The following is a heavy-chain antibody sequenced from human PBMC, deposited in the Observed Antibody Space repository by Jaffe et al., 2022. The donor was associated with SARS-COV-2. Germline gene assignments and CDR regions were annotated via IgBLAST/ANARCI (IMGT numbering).Heavy chain of an antibody. J-gene: IGHJ3*02. CDR2: ISYDGSNK. D-gene: IGHD3-9*01. V-gene: IGHV3-30*04. CDR3: ARWSIYDILTGYSLPVPGLGINDAFDI. CDR1: GFTFSSYA. Sequence: QVQLVESGGGVVQPGRSLRLSCAASGFTFSSYAMHWVRQAPGKGLEWVAVISYDGSNKYYADSVKGRFTISRDNSKNTLYLQMNSLRAEDTAVYYCARWSIYDILTGYSLPVPGLGINDAFDIWGQGTMVTVSS.